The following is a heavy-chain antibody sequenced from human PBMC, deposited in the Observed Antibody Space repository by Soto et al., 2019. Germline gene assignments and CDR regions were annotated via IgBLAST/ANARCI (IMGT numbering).Heavy chain of an antibody. CDR3: ARGTRVMATTNYYYYYMDV. J-gene: IGHJ6*03. CDR2: INPNSGGT. V-gene: IGHV1-2*04. Sequence: ASVKVSCKASGYTFTGYYMHWVRQAPGQGLEWMGWINPNSGGTNYAQKFQGWVTMTRDTSISTAYMELSRLRSDDTDVYYCARGTRVMATTNYYYYYMDVWGKGTTVTVSS. CDR1: GYTFTGYY. D-gene: IGHD2-21*01.